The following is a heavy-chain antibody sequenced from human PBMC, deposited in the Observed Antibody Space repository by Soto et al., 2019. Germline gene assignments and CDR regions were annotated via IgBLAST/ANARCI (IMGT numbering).Heavy chain of an antibody. CDR3: ARDGGDDFWSGYSNPFDY. J-gene: IGHJ4*02. D-gene: IGHD3-3*01. Sequence: GASVKVSCKASGGTFSSYTISWVRQAPGQGLEWMGRIIPILGIANYAQKFQGRVTITADKSTSTAYMELSSLRSEDTAVYYCARDGGDDFWSGYSNPFDYWGQGTLVTVSS. CDR1: GGTFSSYT. CDR2: IIPILGIA. V-gene: IGHV1-69*04.